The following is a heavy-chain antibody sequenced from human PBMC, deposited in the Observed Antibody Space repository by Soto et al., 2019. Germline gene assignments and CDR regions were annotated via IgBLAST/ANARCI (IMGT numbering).Heavy chain of an antibody. D-gene: IGHD5-12*01. Sequence: QVQLQESGPGLVKPSQTLSLTCTVSGGSISSGGYYWSWIRQHPGKGLEWIGYIYYSGTTYYNPSLKGRVTISVDTSKTQFSMQLSSVTAADTAVYYCASRDGYNLVDYWGQGTLVTVSS. V-gene: IGHV4-31*03. CDR2: IYYSGTT. J-gene: IGHJ4*02. CDR1: GGSISSGGYY. CDR3: ASRDGYNLVDY.